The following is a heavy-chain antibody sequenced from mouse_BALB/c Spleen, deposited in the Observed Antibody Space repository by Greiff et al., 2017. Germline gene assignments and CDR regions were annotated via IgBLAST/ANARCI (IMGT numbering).Heavy chain of an antibody. CDR3: ARRDGNYDAMDY. V-gene: IGHV1S137*01. CDR2: ISTYYGDA. Sequence: QVQLQQSGAELVRPGVSVKISCKGSGYTFTDYAMHWVKQSHAKSLEWIGVISTYYGDASYNQKFKGKATMTVDKSSSTAYMELARLTSEDSAIYYCARRDGNYDAMDYWGQGTSVTVSS. CDR1: GYTFTDYA. D-gene: IGHD2-1*01. J-gene: IGHJ4*01.